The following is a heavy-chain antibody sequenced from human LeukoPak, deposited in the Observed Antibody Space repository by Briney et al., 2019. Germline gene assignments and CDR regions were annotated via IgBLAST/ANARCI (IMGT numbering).Heavy chain of an antibody. CDR1: GFTVSSNY. Sequence: GGSLRLSCAASGFTVSSNYMTWVRQAPGKGLEWVSAISGSGGSTYYADSVKGRFTISRDNSKNTLYLQMNSLRAEDTAVYYCAKDEGGYSGYDYFDYWGQGTLVTVSS. V-gene: IGHV3-23*01. CDR2: ISGSGGST. CDR3: AKDEGGYSGYDYFDY. J-gene: IGHJ4*02. D-gene: IGHD5-12*01.